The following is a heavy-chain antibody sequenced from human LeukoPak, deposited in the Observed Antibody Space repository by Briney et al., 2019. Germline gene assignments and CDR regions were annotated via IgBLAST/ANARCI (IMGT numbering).Heavy chain of an antibody. Sequence: ASVKVSCKASGNTFIGYYIHWVRQARGQGLEWMGWINPNSGGANYAQRFQGRVTMTRDTSVTTAFLDLDRLTSDDTAVYYGVTRSYTSGWPTWGQGTLVTVSS. CDR3: VTRSYTSGWPT. V-gene: IGHV1-2*02. J-gene: IGHJ5*02. CDR2: INPNSGGA. CDR1: GNTFIGYY. D-gene: IGHD6-19*01.